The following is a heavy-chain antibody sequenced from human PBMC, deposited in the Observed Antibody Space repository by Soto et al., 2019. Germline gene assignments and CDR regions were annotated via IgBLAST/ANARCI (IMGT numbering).Heavy chain of an antibody. V-gene: IGHV3-30-3*01. D-gene: IGHD2-15*01. Sequence: QVQLVESGGGVVQPGRSLRLSCAASGFTFSSYAMHWVRQAPGKGLEWVAVISYDGSNKYYADSVKGRFTISRDNSKNTLYLQMNSLRAEGTAVYYCARDLVGYWGQGTLVTVSS. CDR1: GFTFSSYA. CDR3: ARDLVGY. J-gene: IGHJ4*02. CDR2: ISYDGSNK.